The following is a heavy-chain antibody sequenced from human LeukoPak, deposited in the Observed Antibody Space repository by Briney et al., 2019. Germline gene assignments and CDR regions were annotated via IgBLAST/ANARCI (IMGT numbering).Heavy chain of an antibody. CDR1: GFTFTTHW. Sequence: PGGSLRLSCAASGFTFTTHWMSWIRQAPGKGLEWVSYISSSGSTIYYADSVKGRFTISRDNAKNSLYLQMNSLRAEDTAVYYCASFHLAPAGMDVWGQGTTVTVSS. CDR3: ASFHLAPAGMDV. CDR2: ISSSGSTI. J-gene: IGHJ6*02. V-gene: IGHV3-11*01.